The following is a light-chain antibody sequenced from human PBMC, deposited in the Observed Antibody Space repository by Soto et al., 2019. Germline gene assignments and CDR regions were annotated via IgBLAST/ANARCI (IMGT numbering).Light chain of an antibody. J-gene: IGKJ1*01. Sequence: EIVLTQSPGTLSLSPGERATLSCRASQSVSSSYLAWYQQKPGQAPRLLFYGASRRATGIQHRFSGSGSGTDFTLTISRLEPEYFAVYYCQQHGSSPPTFGQGTKVEIK. CDR1: QSVSSSY. V-gene: IGKV3-20*01. CDR2: GAS. CDR3: QQHGSSPPT.